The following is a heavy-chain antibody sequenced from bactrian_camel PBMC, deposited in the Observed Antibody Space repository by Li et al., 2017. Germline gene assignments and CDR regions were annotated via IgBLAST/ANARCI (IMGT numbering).Heavy chain of an antibody. J-gene: IGHJ4*01. CDR3: VRDPTVYSIYVPDNY. CDR1: GYAFGRCR. D-gene: IGHD4*01. Sequence: HVQLVESGGGPVQAGGSLKLSCVQSGYAFGRCRMAWYRQKPGEERELVSTIATDGTTYYLDSVEGRFTISRDNAKNTVYLQMNSLKPEDTAVYYCVRDPTVYSIYVPDNYWGQGTQVTVS. V-gene: IGHV3S56*01. CDR2: IATDGTT.